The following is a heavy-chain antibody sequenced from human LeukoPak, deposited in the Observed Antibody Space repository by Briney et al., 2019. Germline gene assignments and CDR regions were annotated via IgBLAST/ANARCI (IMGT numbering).Heavy chain of an antibody. CDR3: AKDGGDCSSTSCYLNWFDP. V-gene: IGHV3-23*01. D-gene: IGHD2-2*01. Sequence: TGGSLRLSCAASGFTFSSYAMSWVRQAPGKGLEWVSAISGSGGSTYYADSVKGRFTISRDNSKNTLYLQMNSLRAEDTAVYYCAKDGGDCSSTSCYLNWFDPWGREPWSPSPQ. CDR2: ISGSGGST. CDR1: GFTFSSYA. J-gene: IGHJ5*02.